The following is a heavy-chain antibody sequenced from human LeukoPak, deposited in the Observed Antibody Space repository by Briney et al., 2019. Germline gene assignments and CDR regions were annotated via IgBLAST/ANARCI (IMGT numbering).Heavy chain of an antibody. CDR1: GXSISSGGYY. CDR3: ARGVYYYYGMDV. J-gene: IGHJ6*02. Sequence: SETLSLTCTVSGXSISSGGYYWSWIRQHPGKGLEWIGYIYYSGSTYYNPSLKSRVTISVDTSKNQFSLKLSSVTAADTAVYYCARGVYYYYGMDVWGQGTTVTVSS. V-gene: IGHV4-31*03. CDR2: IYYSGST.